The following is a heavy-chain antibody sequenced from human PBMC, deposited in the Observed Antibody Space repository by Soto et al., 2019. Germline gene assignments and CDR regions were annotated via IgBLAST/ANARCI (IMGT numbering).Heavy chain of an antibody. J-gene: IGHJ6*02. CDR3: ARDELRFLEWSTNATHYYYYGMDV. D-gene: IGHD3-3*01. V-gene: IGHV4-31*03. CDR1: GGSISSGGYY. CDR2: IYYSGST. Sequence: SETLSLTCTVSGGSISSGGYYWSWIRQHPGKGLEWIGYIYYSGSTYYNPSLKSRVTISVDTSKNQFSLKLSSVTAADTAVYYCARDELRFLEWSTNATHYYYYGMDVWGQGTTVTVSS.